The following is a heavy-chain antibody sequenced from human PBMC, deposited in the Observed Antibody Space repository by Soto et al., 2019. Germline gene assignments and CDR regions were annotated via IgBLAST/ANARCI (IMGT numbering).Heavy chain of an antibody. CDR2: ISGSGGST. V-gene: IGHV3-23*01. J-gene: IGHJ4*02. Sequence: EVQLLESGGGLVQPGGSLRLSCAASGFTFSSYAMSWVRQAPGKGLEWVSAISGSGGSTYYADSVKGRFTISRDNSKNMLYMQMNSLRAEDTAVYYCAKVSHYDSSGYYPYYFDYWGQGTLVTVSS. CDR3: AKVSHYDSSGYYPYYFDY. D-gene: IGHD3-22*01. CDR1: GFTFSSYA.